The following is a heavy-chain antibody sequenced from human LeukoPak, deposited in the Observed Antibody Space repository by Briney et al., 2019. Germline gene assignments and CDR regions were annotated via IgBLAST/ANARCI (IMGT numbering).Heavy chain of an antibody. CDR1: GFSFDDLG. J-gene: IGHJ6*03. CDR3: ARAVCPTIKFCDSSYFMDV. CDR2: INWNGAST. Sequence: GGSLRLSCAASGFSFDDLGVICVRQVPGKGLEWVAGINWNGASTGYADSVRGRFTISRDNAKNSLYLQMNSLRAEDTALYYCARAVCPTIKFCDSSYFMDVWGKGTTVNVSS. V-gene: IGHV3-20*04. D-gene: IGHD6-6*01.